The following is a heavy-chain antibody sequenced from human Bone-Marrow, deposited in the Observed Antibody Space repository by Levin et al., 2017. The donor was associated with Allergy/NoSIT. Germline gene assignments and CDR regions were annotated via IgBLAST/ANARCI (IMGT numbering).Heavy chain of an antibody. CDR2: IHHSTTR. D-gene: IGHD3-9*01. CDR1: GISLSNIKMG. Sequence: SGPTLVKPTETLTLTCTVSGISLSNIKMGVSWIRQTPGKGLEWLGSIHHSTTRYNNPSLKSRGIMSIDASDSQFSLRLSSVTAADTAIYYCARQDYILTGYLPDAFHMWGPGTMVTVSS. CDR3: ARQDYILTGYLPDAFHM. V-gene: IGHV4-39*01. J-gene: IGHJ3*02.